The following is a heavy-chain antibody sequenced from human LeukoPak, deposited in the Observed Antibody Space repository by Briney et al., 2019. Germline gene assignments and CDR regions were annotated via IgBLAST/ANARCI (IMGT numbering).Heavy chain of an antibody. CDR2: IYYSGST. V-gene: IGHV4-39*01. J-gene: IGHJ4*02. CDR3: AGGGSTVTTGR. Sequence: SETLSLTCTVSGGSISSSSYYWGWIRQPPGKGLEWIGSIYYSGSTYYNPSLKSRVTISVDTSKNQFSLKLSSVTAADTAVYYCAGGGSTVTTGRWGQGTLVTVSS. D-gene: IGHD4-17*01. CDR1: GGSISSSSYY.